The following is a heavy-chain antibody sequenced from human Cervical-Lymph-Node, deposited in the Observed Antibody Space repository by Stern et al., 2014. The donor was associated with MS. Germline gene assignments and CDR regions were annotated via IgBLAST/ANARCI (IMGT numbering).Heavy chain of an antibody. Sequence: VQLLESGAEVKKPGASVKVSCKASGYTFTGYYMHWVRPAPGQGLEWMGWINPKSGGTNYAQKFQGWVTMTRDTSISTAYMELSRLRSDDTAVYYCARASSGWLDYYYGMDVWGQGTTVTVSS. CDR1: GYTFTGYY. CDR3: ARASSGWLDYYYGMDV. V-gene: IGHV1-2*04. J-gene: IGHJ6*02. CDR2: INPKSGGT. D-gene: IGHD6-19*01.